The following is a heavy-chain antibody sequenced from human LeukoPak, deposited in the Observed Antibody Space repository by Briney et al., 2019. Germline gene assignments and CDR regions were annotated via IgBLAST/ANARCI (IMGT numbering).Heavy chain of an antibody. J-gene: IGHJ3*02. Sequence: SETLSLTCTVSGGSISSYYWSWIRQPPGKGLEWIGYIYYSGSTNYNPSLKSRVTISVDTSKNQFSLKLSSVTAADTAVYYCARDADDHDAFDIWGQGTMVTVSS. CDR1: GGSISSYY. CDR2: IYYSGST. V-gene: IGHV4-59*01. CDR3: ARDADDHDAFDI. D-gene: IGHD1-1*01.